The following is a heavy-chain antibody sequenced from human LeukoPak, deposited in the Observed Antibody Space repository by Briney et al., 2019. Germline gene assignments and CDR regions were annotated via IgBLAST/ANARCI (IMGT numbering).Heavy chain of an antibody. CDR2: ISRDGNDK. J-gene: IGHJ6*02. Sequence: GGSLRLSCAASGFTFSSYAMHWVRQAPGKGLEWVALISRDGNDKYYSDSVKGRFTISRDNSKNTLFLQMNSLRAEDTAVYYCAKQGSLPWYYYGMDVWGQGTTVTVSS. CDR3: AKQGSLPWYYYGMDV. D-gene: IGHD2-15*01. CDR1: GFTFSSYA. V-gene: IGHV3-30*18.